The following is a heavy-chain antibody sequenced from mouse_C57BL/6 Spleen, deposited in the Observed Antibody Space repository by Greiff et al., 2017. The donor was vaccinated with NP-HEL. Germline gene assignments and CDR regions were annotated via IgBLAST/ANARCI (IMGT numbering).Heavy chain of an antibody. V-gene: IGHV1-22*01. D-gene: IGHD1-1*01. CDR3: ASPGSSLYAMDY. CDR1: GYTFTDYN. CDR2: INPNNGGT. J-gene: IGHJ4*01. Sequence: EVQLQQSGPELVKPGASVKMSCKASGYTFTDYNMHWVKQSHGKSLEWIGYINPNNGGTSYNQKFKGKATLTVNKSSSPAYMELRSLTSEDSAVYYCASPGSSLYAMDYWGQGTSVTVSS.